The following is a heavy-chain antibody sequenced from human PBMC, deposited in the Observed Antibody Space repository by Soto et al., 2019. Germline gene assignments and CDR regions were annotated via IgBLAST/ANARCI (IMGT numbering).Heavy chain of an antibody. CDR1: GFTFSSYG. CDR3: AKETTDDSYGAGGAFDI. V-gene: IGHV3-30*18. CDR2: ISYDGSNK. D-gene: IGHD5-18*01. J-gene: IGHJ3*02. Sequence: QVQLVESGGGVVQPGRSLRLSCAASGFTFSSYGMHWVRQAPGKGLEWVAVISYDGSNKYYADSVKGRFTISRDNSKNTLYLQMNSLRAEDTAVYYCAKETTDDSYGAGGAFDIWGQGTMVTVSS.